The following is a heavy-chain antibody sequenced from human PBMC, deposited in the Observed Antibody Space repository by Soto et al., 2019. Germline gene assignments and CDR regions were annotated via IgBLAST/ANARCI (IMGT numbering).Heavy chain of an antibody. V-gene: IGHV1-2*02. J-gene: IGHJ6*02. CDR1: GYTFTAYY. D-gene: IGHD3-10*01. CDR3: ARNMDYYYGPGSGNGHGF. CDR2: INPKFGDR. Sequence: QVHLVQSGAEVKEPGASVRVSCEASGYTFTAYYIHWVRQAPGQGLEWRGWINPKFGDRTYAQDFQGRVSMTRDMSISIVYMELSRLTSDDTAIYYCARNMDYYYGPGSGNGHGFWGQGTTVTVFS.